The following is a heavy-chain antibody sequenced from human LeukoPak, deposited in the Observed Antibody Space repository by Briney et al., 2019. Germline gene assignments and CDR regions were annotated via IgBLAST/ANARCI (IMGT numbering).Heavy chain of an antibody. Sequence: GGSLRLSCAASGFTFSDYYMSWIRQAPGKGLEWVSYISSSGSTIYYADSVKGRFTISRDNAKNPLYLQMNSLRAEDTAVYYCAREERPDIVVVPVYYYYYGMDVWGQGTTVTVSS. V-gene: IGHV3-11*04. CDR3: AREERPDIVVVPVYYYYYGMDV. D-gene: IGHD2-2*01. J-gene: IGHJ6*02. CDR1: GFTFSDYY. CDR2: ISSSGSTI.